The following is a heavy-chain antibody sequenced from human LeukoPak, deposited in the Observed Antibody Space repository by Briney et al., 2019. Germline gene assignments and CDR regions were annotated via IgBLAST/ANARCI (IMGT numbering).Heavy chain of an antibody. CDR2: INHSGST. CDR3: ARNGSPYYYYGMDV. CDR1: GGSISSSSYY. J-gene: IGHJ6*02. D-gene: IGHD1-26*01. V-gene: IGHV4-39*07. Sequence: SETLSLTCTVSGGSISSSSYYWGWIRQPPGKGLEWIGEINHSGSTNYNPSLKSRVTISVDTSKNQFSLRLSSVTAADTAVYYCARNGSPYYYYGMDVWGQGTTVTVSS.